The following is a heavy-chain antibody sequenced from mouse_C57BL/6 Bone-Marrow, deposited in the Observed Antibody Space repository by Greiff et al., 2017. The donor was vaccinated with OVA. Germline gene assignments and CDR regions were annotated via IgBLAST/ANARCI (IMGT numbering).Heavy chain of an antibody. CDR2: ISDGGSYT. CDR1: GFTFSSYA. J-gene: IGHJ3*01. Sequence: EVQGVESGGGLVKPGGSLKLSCAASGFTFSSYAMSWVRQTPEKRLEWVATISDGGSYTYYPDNVKGRFTISRDNAKNNLYLQMSHLKSEDTAMYYCARRSNYVGFAYWGQGTLVTVSA. CDR3: ARRSNYVGFAY. V-gene: IGHV5-4*03. D-gene: IGHD2-5*01.